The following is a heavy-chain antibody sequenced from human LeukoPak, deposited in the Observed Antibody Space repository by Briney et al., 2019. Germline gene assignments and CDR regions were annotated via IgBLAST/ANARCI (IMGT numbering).Heavy chain of an antibody. CDR1: GASISSYY. CDR2: ICYRGST. Sequence: SETLSLTCTVSGASISSYYWSWIRQPPGKGLEWIGYICYRGSTHYNPSLKSRVTISVDTSKNQFSLKLSSVTAADTAVYYCASGPYPAAGTDHQFDFWGQGTLVTVSS. V-gene: IGHV4-59*01. D-gene: IGHD6-13*01. CDR3: ASGPYPAAGTDHQFDF. J-gene: IGHJ4*02.